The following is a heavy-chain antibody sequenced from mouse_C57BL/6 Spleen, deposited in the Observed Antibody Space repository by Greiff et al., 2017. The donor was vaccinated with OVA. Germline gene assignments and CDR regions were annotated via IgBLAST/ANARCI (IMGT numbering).Heavy chain of an antibody. CDR2: IDPSDSYT. CDR1: GYTFTSYW. J-gene: IGHJ4*01. CDR3: ARSGSSGAD. Sequence: VQLQQPGAELVKPGASVKLSCKASGYTFTSYWMQWVKQRPGQGLEWLGEIDPSDSYTNYNQKFKGKATLTVDTSTITAYMQLSSLTSEDSAVYYCARSGSSGADWGQGTSVTVSS. V-gene: IGHV1-50*01. D-gene: IGHD3-2*02.